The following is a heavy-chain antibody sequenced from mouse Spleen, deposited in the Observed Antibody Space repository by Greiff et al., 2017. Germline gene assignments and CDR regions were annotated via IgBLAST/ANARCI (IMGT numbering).Heavy chain of an antibody. J-gene: IGHJ2*01. CDR1: GYSITSDY. CDR3: ARSITTVVFDY. CDR2: ISYSGST. V-gene: IGHV3-8*01. D-gene: IGHD1-1*01. Sequence: EVQLQESGPGLAKPSQTLSLTCSVTGYSITSDYWNXIRKFPGNKLEYMGYISYSGSTYYNPSLKSRISITRDTSKNQYYLQLNSVTTEDTATYYCARSITTVVFDYWGQGTTLTVSS.